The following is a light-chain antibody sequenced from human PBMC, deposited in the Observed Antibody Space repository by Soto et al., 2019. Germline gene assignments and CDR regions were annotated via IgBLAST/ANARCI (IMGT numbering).Light chain of an antibody. CDR2: QAS. V-gene: IGKV1-33*01. Sequence: DVQLTQSPSSLPASVGDRVTLSCQASHAISTYLSWYQQKPGKAPKLLIYQASTLETGVPSRFSGSGSGTDFTLTISSLQSEDFATYYCQQYDTLPLTFGGGTKVAIK. CDR1: HAISTY. CDR3: QQYDTLPLT. J-gene: IGKJ4*01.